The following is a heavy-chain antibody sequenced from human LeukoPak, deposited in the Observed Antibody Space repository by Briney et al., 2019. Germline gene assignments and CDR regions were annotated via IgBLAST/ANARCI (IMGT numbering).Heavy chain of an antibody. CDR1: GGSISSYY. Sequence: SETLSLTCTVSGGSISSYYWSWIRQPPGKGLEWIGYIYYSGCTNYNPSLKSRVTISVDTSKNQFSLKLSSVTAADTAVYYCARDGTFRKSWGDDYYYYYMDVWGKGTTVTVSS. D-gene: IGHD6-13*01. J-gene: IGHJ6*03. CDR3: ARDGTFRKSWGDDYYYYYMDV. CDR2: IYYSGCT. V-gene: IGHV4-59*01.